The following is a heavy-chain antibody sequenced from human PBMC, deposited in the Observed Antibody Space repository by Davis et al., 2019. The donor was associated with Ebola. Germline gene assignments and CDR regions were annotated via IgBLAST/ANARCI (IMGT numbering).Heavy chain of an antibody. V-gene: IGHV3-23*01. Sequence: GGSLRLSCAASGFTFSSYAMSWVRQAPGKGLEWVSAISGSGGSTYYADSVKGRFTISRDNAKNSPYLQMNTLRVEDTAIYYCVPGTWIRGQGTLVTVSS. J-gene: IGHJ4*02. CDR3: VPGTWI. CDR2: ISGSGGST. CDR1: GFTFSSYA. D-gene: IGHD5-18*01.